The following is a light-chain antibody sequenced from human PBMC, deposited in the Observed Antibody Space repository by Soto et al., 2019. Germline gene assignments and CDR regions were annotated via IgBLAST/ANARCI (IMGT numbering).Light chain of an antibody. CDR1: SSNIGSNT. CDR3: AAWDDSLNGLV. Sequence: QSVLTQPPSASATPGQRVTISCSGGSSNIGSNTVDWYQQLPGTAPKLLIYSNVQRPSGVPDRFSGSKSGTSASLAISGLQSEDEADYYCAAWDDSLNGLVFGGGTKLTVL. J-gene: IGLJ2*01. V-gene: IGLV1-44*01. CDR2: SNV.